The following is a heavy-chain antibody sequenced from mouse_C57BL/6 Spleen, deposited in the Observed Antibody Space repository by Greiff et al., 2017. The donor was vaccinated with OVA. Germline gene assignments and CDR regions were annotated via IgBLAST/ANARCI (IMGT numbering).Heavy chain of an antibody. J-gene: IGHJ1*03. V-gene: IGHV14-2*01. D-gene: IGHD2-4*01. Sequence: EVKLVESGAELVKPGASVKLSCTASGFNIKDYYMHWVKQRTEQGLEWIGRIDPEDGETKYAPKFQGKATITADTSSNTAYLQLSSLTSEDTAVYYCAREPYDYESYWYFDVWGTGTTVTVSS. CDR1: GFNIKDYY. CDR3: AREPYDYESYWYFDV. CDR2: IDPEDGET.